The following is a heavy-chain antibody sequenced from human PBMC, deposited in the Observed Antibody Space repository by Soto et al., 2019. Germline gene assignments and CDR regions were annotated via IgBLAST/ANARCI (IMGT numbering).Heavy chain of an antibody. D-gene: IGHD3-10*01. J-gene: IGHJ4*02. Sequence: EVQLLESGGDLVQPGGSLRLSCAASGFTFSSYAMSWVRQAPGKGLQWVAAIGGTDGKTYYADSVKGRFTISRDNSENPLYLQMSRLRAEDTAVYFCAKGMFSSSPAAAGSFDYWGQGALVTVSS. CDR3: AKGMFSSSPAAAGSFDY. CDR1: GFTFSSYA. CDR2: IGGTDGKT. V-gene: IGHV3-23*01.